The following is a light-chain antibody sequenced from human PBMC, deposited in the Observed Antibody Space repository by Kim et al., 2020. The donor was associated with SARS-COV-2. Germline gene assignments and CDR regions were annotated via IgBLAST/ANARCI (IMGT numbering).Light chain of an antibody. Sequence: LSPGESAPPSRRASQSVARHHLACVQHKPGKPPRLLIYGTSSRATGIPDRFSARESGTDFTLTISRLVPEDFAVYYCQQKDRSPYTFGQGTKLEI. J-gene: IGKJ2*01. CDR2: GTS. CDR3: QQKDRSPYT. CDR1: QSVARHH. V-gene: IGKV3-20*01.